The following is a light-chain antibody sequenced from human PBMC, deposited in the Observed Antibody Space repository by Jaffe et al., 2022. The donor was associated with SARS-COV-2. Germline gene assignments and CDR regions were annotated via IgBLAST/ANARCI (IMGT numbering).Light chain of an antibody. J-gene: IGKJ1*01. CDR3: QQYYTSPPT. Sequence: DIVMTQSPDSLAVSLGERATINCKSSQSVLYSSNNKNYLAWYQQKPGQPPKLLIYWASESGVPDRFSGSGSGTDFTLTISSLQAEDVAVYYCQQYYTSPPTFGQGTKVEIK. CDR2: WAS. CDR1: QSVLYSSNNKNY. V-gene: IGKV4-1*01.